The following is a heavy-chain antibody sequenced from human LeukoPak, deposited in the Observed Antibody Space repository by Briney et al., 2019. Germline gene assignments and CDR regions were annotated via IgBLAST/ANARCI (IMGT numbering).Heavy chain of an antibody. J-gene: IGHJ4*02. CDR1: GFTVSSNY. Sequence: PGGSLRLSCAASGFTVSSNYMSWVRQAPGKGLEWVSVIYSGGSTYYADSVKGRFTISRDNAKNSLYLQMNSLRAEDTAVYYCARDLTMVRGVIMYFDYWGQGTLVTVSS. CDR3: ARDLTMVRGVIMYFDY. D-gene: IGHD3-10*01. V-gene: IGHV3-53*01. CDR2: IYSGGST.